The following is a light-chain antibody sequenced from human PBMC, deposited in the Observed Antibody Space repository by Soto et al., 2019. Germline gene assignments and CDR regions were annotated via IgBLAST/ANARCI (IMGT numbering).Light chain of an antibody. V-gene: IGKV3-15*01. Sequence: IVMPQYPATLSVTPGERAPLSCRASQSVSSNLAWYQQKPGQAPRLLIYGASTRATGIPARFSGSGSGTEFTLTISSLQSEDFAVYYCQQYNNWPPITFGQGTRLEIK. CDR3: QQYNNWPPIT. CDR1: QSVSSN. CDR2: GAS. J-gene: IGKJ5*01.